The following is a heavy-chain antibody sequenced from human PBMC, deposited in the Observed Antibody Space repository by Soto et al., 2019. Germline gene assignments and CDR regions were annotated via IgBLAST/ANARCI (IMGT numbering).Heavy chain of an antibody. V-gene: IGHV1-24*01. Sequence: GASVKVSCKVSGYTLTELSMHWVRQAPGKGLEWMGGFDPEDGETIYAQKFQGRVTMTEDTSTDTAYMELSSLRSEDTAVYYCATGYDFWSGYQYYFDYWGQGTLVTVSS. J-gene: IGHJ4*02. CDR3: ATGYDFWSGYQYYFDY. CDR2: FDPEDGET. CDR1: GYTLTELS. D-gene: IGHD3-3*01.